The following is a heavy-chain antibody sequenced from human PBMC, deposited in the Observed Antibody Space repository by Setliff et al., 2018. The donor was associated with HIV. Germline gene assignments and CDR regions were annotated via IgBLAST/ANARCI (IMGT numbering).Heavy chain of an antibody. Sequence: ASVKVSCMTSGYSFDSYGISWVRQAPGQGLEWMGWISAYIGDTKYAQRFQGRVTMTTDPSTPTAYMELRSLNSEDTAVYYCARAVGGSNYFDYSGYQDFWGQGTRVTVSS. CDR1: GYSFDSYG. J-gene: IGHJ4*02. D-gene: IGHD3-22*01. V-gene: IGHV1-18*01. CDR3: ARAVGGSNYFDYSGYQDF. CDR2: ISAYIGDT.